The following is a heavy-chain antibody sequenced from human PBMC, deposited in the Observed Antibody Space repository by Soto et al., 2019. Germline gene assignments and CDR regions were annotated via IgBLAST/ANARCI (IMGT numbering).Heavy chain of an antibody. CDR2: IYYSGST. Sequence: PSETLSLTCTVSGGSISSGGYYWSWIRQHPGKGLEWIGYIYYSGSTYYNPSLKSRVTISVDTSKNQFSLKLSSVTAADTAVYYCSRSATVTTYYFDYWGQGTLVTVSS. V-gene: IGHV4-31*03. D-gene: IGHD4-17*01. CDR1: GGSISSGGYY. CDR3: SRSATVTTYYFDY. J-gene: IGHJ4*02.